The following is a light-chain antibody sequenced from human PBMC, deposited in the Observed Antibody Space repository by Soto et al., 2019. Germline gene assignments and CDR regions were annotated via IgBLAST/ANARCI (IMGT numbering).Light chain of an antibody. Sequence: QSALTQPASVSGSPGQSITISRTGTSSDVGSYNLVSWYQQHPGKAPKLMIYEGSKRPSGVSNRFSGSKSGNTASLTISGLQAEDEDDYYCCSYAGSSTYVVFGGGTKLTVL. CDR2: EGS. CDR1: SSDVGSYNL. J-gene: IGLJ2*01. CDR3: CSYAGSSTYVV. V-gene: IGLV2-23*01.